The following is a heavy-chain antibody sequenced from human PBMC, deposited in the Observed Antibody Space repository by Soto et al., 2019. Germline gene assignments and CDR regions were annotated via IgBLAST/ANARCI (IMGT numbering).Heavy chain of an antibody. D-gene: IGHD3-10*01. J-gene: IGHJ5*02. V-gene: IGHV1-58*01. Sequence: ASVKVSCKASGFTFTSSAVQWVRQARGQRLEWIGWIVVGSGNTNYAQKFQERVTITRDMSTSTAYMELSSLRSEDTAVYYCAATRGLWFGESHNWFDPWGQGTLVTVSS. CDR3: AATRGLWFGESHNWFDP. CDR1: GFTFTSSA. CDR2: IVVGSGNT.